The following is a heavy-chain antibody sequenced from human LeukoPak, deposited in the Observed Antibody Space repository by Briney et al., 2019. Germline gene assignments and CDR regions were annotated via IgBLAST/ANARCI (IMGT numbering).Heavy chain of an antibody. CDR2: IIPNSGGT. CDR3: ARALDHSGGGYLYYFDY. V-gene: IGHV1-2*02. CDR1: GYTFTSYA. D-gene: IGHD2-15*01. Sequence: ASVKVSCKASGYTFTSYAMNWVRQAPGQGLEWMGWIIPNSGGTNYAQKFQGRVTMTRDTSISTAYMELNRLRSDDTAMYYCARALDHSGGGYLYYFDYWGQGTLVTVSS. J-gene: IGHJ4*02.